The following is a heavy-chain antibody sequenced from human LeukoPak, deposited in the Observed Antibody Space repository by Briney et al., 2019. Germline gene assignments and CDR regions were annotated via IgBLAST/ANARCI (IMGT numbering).Heavy chain of an antibody. CDR2: ITSKAYGGTT. CDR1: GFPFGDYA. V-gene: IGHV3-49*04. CDR3: TTYDPSNYYGMDV. J-gene: IGHJ6*02. Sequence: GSLRLSCTASGFPFGDYAMTWVRQSPAKGLEWVGFITSKAYGGTTEFAASVKGRFTISRDDSKSIAYLQMNSLKTEDTAVYYCTTYDPSNYYGMDVWGQGTTVTVS. D-gene: IGHD5-12*01.